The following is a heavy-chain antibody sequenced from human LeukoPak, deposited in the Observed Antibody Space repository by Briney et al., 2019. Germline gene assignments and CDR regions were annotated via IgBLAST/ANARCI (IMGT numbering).Heavy chain of an antibody. J-gene: IGHJ4*02. Sequence: GGSLRLSCAASGFTFDDYAMHWVRQAPGKGLEWVSGISWNSGSIGYADSVKGRFTISRDNAKNSLYLQMNSLRAEDTALYYCAKGRSGSYVYWGQGTLVTVSS. V-gene: IGHV3-9*01. CDR2: ISWNSGSI. CDR1: GFTFDDYA. CDR3: AKGRSGSYVY. D-gene: IGHD1-26*01.